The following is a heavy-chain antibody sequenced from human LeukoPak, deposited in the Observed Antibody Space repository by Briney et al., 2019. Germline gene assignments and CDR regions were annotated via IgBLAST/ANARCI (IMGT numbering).Heavy chain of an antibody. CDR3: AKDIQYYDSSGYYAV. V-gene: IGHV3-23*01. CDR2: ISGSGGST. Sequence: KPGGSLRLSCAASGFTFSSYAMSWVRQAPGKGLEWVSAISGSGGSTYYADSVKGRFTISRDNSKNTLYLQMNSLRAEDTALYYCAKDIQYYDSSGYYAVWGQGTLVTVSS. J-gene: IGHJ4*02. CDR1: GFTFSSYA. D-gene: IGHD3-22*01.